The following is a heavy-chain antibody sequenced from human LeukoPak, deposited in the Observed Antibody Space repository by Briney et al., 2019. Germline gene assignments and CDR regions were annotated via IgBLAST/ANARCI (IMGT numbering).Heavy chain of an antibody. CDR3: ARGQYCSSTSCYFWAFDY. V-gene: IGHV4-39*07. CDR1: GGSISSSSYY. CDR2: INHSGST. J-gene: IGHJ4*02. Sequence: SETLSLTCTVSGGSISSSSYYWGWIRQPPGKGLEWIGEINHSGSTNYNPSLKSRVTISVDTSKNQFSLKLSSVTAADTAVYYCARGQYCSSTSCYFWAFDYWGQGTLVTVSS. D-gene: IGHD2-2*01.